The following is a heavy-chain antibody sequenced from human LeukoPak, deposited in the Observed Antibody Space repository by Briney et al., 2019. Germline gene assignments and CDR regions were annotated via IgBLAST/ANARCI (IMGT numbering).Heavy chain of an antibody. CDR3: AKDLNYDFWSGYSIDY. CDR1: GFPFSSYW. CDR2: ISSSGSTI. D-gene: IGHD3-3*01. J-gene: IGHJ4*02. Sequence: GGSLRLSCAASGFPFSSYWMSWIRQAPGKGLEWVSYISSSGSTIYYADSVKGRFTISRDNAKNTLYLQMNSLRAEDTAVYYCAKDLNYDFWSGYSIDYWGQGTLVTVSS. V-gene: IGHV3-11*01.